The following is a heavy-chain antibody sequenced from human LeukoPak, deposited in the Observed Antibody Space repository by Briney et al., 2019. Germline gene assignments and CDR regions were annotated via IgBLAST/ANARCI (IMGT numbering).Heavy chain of an antibody. CDR3: AREKGYYDSSGYYPNWFDP. CDR1: GYTFTSYG. D-gene: IGHD3-22*01. Sequence: GASVKVSCKASGYTFTSYGISWVRQAPGQGLEWMGWISAYNGNTNYAQKLQGRVTMTTDTSTSTAYMELRSLRSDDTAVYYCAREKGYYDSSGYYPNWFDPWGQGTLVTVSS. CDR2: ISAYNGNT. J-gene: IGHJ5*02. V-gene: IGHV1-18*01.